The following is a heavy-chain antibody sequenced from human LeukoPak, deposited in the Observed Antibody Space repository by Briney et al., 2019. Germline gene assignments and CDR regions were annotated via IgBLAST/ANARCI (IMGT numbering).Heavy chain of an antibody. V-gene: IGHV5-10-1*01. CDR3: ARRSTYHDY. CDR1: GYSFSSYW. D-gene: IGHD2-2*01. CDR2: IDPSDSYI. Sequence: GESLKISCKGSGYSFSSYWISWVRQMPGKGLEWMGRIDPSDSYINYSPPFQGHVTISADKSISTAYLQWSSLKASDTAVYYCARRSTYHDYWGQGTLVTVSS. J-gene: IGHJ4*02.